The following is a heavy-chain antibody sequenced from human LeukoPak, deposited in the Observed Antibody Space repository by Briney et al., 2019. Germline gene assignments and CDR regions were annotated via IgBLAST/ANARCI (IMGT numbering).Heavy chain of an antibody. CDR2: TYHSGST. D-gene: IGHD2-2*01. V-gene: IGHV4-38-2*01. J-gene: IGHJ6*03. Sequence: PSETLSLTCAVSGYSISSGYYWGWIRQPPGKGLEWIGSTYHSGSTYYNPSLKSRVTISVDTSKNQFSLKLSSVTAADTAVYYCARPSTPPYCSSTSCYRYYYYYMDVWGKGTTVTVSS. CDR1: GYSISSGYY. CDR3: ARPSTPPYCSSTSCYRYYYYYMDV.